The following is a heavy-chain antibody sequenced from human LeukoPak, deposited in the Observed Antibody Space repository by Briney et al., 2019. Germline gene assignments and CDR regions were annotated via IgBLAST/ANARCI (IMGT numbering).Heavy chain of an antibody. J-gene: IGHJ4*02. CDR3: AKGDVVTAIFPLDY. V-gene: IGHV3-23*01. D-gene: IGHD5-12*01. CDR1: GFTFSSYA. CDR2: ISGSGGTT. Sequence: PGGSLRLSCAASGFTFSSYAMSWVRQAPGKGLEWVSGISGSGGTTYYADSVQGRFTISRDNSKKTLFLQMSSLRAEDTAVYYCAKGDVVTAIFPLDYWGQGNPGHRLL.